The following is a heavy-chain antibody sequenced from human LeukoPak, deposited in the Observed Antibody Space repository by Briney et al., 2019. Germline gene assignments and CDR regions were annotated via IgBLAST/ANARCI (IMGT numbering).Heavy chain of an antibody. D-gene: IGHD1-26*01. CDR1: GYTFTGYY. CDR2: INPNSGGT. Sequence: ASVKVSCKASGYTFTGYYMHWVRQAPGQGLEWMGWINPNSGGTNYAQKFQGRVTMTRDTSISTAYMELSGLRSDDTAVYYCARGSTRGATNPVGYWGQGTLVTVSS. CDR3: ARGSTRGATNPVGY. V-gene: IGHV1-2*02. J-gene: IGHJ4*02.